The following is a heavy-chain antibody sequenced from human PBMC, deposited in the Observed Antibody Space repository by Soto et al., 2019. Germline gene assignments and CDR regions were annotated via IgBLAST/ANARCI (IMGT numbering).Heavy chain of an antibody. V-gene: IGHV3-30-3*01. Sequence: QVQLVESGGGVVQPGRSLRLSCAASGFTFSSYAMHWVRQAPGKGLEWVAVISYDGSNKYYADSVKGRFTISRDNSKNTLYLQMNSLRAEDTAVYYCGRASRYCSGGSCYQERDYYYYYGMDVWGQGTTVTVSS. J-gene: IGHJ6*02. D-gene: IGHD2-15*01. CDR1: GFTFSSYA. CDR3: GRASRYCSGGSCYQERDYYYYYGMDV. CDR2: ISYDGSNK.